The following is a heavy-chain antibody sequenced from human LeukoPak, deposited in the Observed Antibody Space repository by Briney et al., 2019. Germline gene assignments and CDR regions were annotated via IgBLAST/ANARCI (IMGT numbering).Heavy chain of an antibody. CDR2: VHHSGTT. CDR3: AKGIPFGF. V-gene: IGHV4-38-2*02. CDR1: FPITNGFH. D-gene: IGHD2-2*02. J-gene: IGHJ4*02. Sequence: PSETLSLTCSVSFPITNGFHWAWIRQPPGKGLEFMGYVHHSGTTYYNPSLNGRLTISVATSKYQFSLSLTSVTVADTAVYYCAKGIPFGFWGQGRLVTVSS.